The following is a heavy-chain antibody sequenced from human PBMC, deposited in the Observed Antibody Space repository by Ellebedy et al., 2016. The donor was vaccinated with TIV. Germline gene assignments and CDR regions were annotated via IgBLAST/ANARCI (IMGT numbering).Heavy chain of an antibody. D-gene: IGHD1-26*01. J-gene: IGHJ4*02. CDR3: ARDRFGSYYFDS. CDR2: IYTSGHT. Sequence: MPSETLSLTCSVSGGSISRYYWSWIRQPAGKGLEWIGRIYTSGHTDYNPSLKSRVTLSIDTPKNQFSLKLNSVPAADTAVYFCARDRFGSYYFDSWGQGTQVTVSS. V-gene: IGHV4-4*07. CDR1: GGSISRYY.